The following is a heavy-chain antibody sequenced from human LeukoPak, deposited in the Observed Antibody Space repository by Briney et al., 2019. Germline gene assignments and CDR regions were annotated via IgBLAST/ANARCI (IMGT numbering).Heavy chain of an antibody. D-gene: IGHD3-10*01. CDR2: INHDGSEK. Sequence: PGGSLRLSCAASGFIFSSKWMSWVRQAPGKGLEWVANINHDGSEKYYVDSVKGRFTISRDNAKNSLYLQMNSLRVEDAAVYYCSKDLTSDFGGDLDPWGQGTLVTVSS. J-gene: IGHJ5*02. V-gene: IGHV3-7*01. CDR3: SKDLTSDFGGDLDP. CDR1: GFIFSSKW.